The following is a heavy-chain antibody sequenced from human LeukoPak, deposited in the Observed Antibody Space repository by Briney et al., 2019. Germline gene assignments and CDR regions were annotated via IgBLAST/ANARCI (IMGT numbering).Heavy chain of an antibody. D-gene: IGHD2-21*02. J-gene: IGHJ4*02. CDR2: INPNSGGT. CDR3: ARILAYCGGDCLDY. CDR1: GYTFSGYY. Sequence: GASVKVSCKASGYTFSGYYIHWVRQAPGQGLEWMGWINPNSGGTNYAQKFQGRVTMTRDTSISTAYMELSRLRSDDTAVYYCARILAYCGGDCLDYWGQGTLVTVSS. V-gene: IGHV1-2*02.